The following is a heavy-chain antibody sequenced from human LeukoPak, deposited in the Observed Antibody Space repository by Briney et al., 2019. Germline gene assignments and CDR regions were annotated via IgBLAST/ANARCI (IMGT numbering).Heavy chain of an antibody. CDR2: ISSTGGTT. CDR3: AKNTMAAYNSCMDV. CDR1: GITLSSYG. Sequence: GGTLRLSCAASGITLSSYGMSWVRQAPGKGLEWVSSISSTGGTTYYADSVKGRFTISRDNYKNTLYLQRNSLRAEDTAIYYCAKNTMAAYNSCMDVWGKGTSVTISS. V-gene: IGHV3-23*01. J-gene: IGHJ6*03. D-gene: IGHD2-21*01.